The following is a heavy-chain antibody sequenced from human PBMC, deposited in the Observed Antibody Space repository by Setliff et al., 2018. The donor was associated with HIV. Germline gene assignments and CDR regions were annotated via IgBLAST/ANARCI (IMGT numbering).Heavy chain of an antibody. D-gene: IGHD3-10*01. CDR2: IYSGGSST. Sequence: PGGSLRLSCAASGFTLGNFWMHWVRQAPGKGLEWVSVIYSGGSSTYYADSVKGRFIISRDNSKNTLYLQMNNLRLDDTAFYYCARGPFGEVDYWGQGTLVTVSS. V-gene: IGHV3-23*03. CDR1: GFTLGNFW. J-gene: IGHJ4*02. CDR3: ARGPFGEVDY.